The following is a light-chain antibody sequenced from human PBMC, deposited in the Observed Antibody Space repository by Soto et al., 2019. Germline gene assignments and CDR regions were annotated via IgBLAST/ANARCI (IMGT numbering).Light chain of an antibody. CDR3: SSYTSSSIDYV. Sequence: QSALTQPASVSGSPGQSITISCTGTSSDVGGYNYVSWYQQPPGKAPKLMIYEVSHRPSGVSNRFSGAKSGNTASLTISGFQADYEDEYYCSSYTSSSIDYVFGTGTKLTVL. J-gene: IGLJ1*01. CDR1: SSDVGGYNY. CDR2: EVS. V-gene: IGLV2-14*01.